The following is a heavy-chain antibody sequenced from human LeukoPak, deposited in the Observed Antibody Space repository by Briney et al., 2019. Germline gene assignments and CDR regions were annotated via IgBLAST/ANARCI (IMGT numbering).Heavy chain of an antibody. D-gene: IGHD2-2*01. Sequence: ASVKVSCKASGYTFTGYYMHWVRQAPGQGLEWMGRINPNSGGTNYAQKFQGRVTMTRDTSISTAYMELSRLRSDDTAVYYCARVVPAAMRNNYCYYMDVWGKGTTVTVSS. CDR1: GYTFTGYY. CDR2: INPNSGGT. J-gene: IGHJ6*03. V-gene: IGHV1-2*06. CDR3: ARVVPAAMRNNYCYYMDV.